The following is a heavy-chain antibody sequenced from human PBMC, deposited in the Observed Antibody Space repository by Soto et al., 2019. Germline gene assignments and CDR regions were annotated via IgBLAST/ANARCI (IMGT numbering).Heavy chain of an antibody. CDR3: ARISYPERTFDI. V-gene: IGHV1-3*01. CDR2: INAGNGNT. CDR1: GYTFTSYA. J-gene: IGHJ3*02. Sequence: ASVKVSCKASGYTFTSYAMHWVRQAPGQRLEWMGWINAGNGNTKYSQKFQGRVTITRDTSASTAYMELSSLRSEDTAVYYCARISYPERTFDIWGQGTMVTVSS.